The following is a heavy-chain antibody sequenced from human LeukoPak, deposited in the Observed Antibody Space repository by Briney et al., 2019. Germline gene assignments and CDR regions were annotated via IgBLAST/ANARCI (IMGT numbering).Heavy chain of an antibody. CDR3: ARGLWFGVPGAFDF. CDR1: GGSISSYY. V-gene: IGHV4-59*01. CDR2: ISDSGST. J-gene: IGHJ3*01. Sequence: SETLSLTCTVSGGSISSYYWSWIRQPPGKGLEWIGYISDSGSTNYNPSLKSRVTISVDTPKNKFSLKLNSVTAADTAVYYCARGLWFGVPGAFDFWGQGTTVTVSS. D-gene: IGHD3-10*01.